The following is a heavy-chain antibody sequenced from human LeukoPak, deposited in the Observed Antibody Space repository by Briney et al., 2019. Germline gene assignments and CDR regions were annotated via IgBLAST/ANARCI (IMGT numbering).Heavy chain of an antibody. CDR1: GFTFSDYY. V-gene: IGHV3-11*04. Sequence: GGSLRLSCAASGFTFSDYYMSWIRQAPGKGLEWVSYISSSGSTIYYADSVKGRFTISRDNAKNSLYLQMNSLRAEDTAVYYCASRAYSSSWPRVFWGQGTLVTVSS. CDR2: ISSSGSTI. CDR3: ASRAYSSSWPRVF. J-gene: IGHJ4*02. D-gene: IGHD6-13*01.